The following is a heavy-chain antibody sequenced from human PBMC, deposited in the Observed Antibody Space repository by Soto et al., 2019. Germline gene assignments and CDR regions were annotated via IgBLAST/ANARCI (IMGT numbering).Heavy chain of an antibody. CDR2: IYYTGTT. D-gene: IGHD1-26*01. J-gene: IGHJ5*02. CDR1: GYSITSSYW. CDR3: ARSVGELQGLDT. V-gene: IGHV4-28*01. Sequence: SETLSLTCAVSGYSITSSYWWGWIRQPPGKGLEWIGYIYYTGTTYYNPSLRSRVTMSVDTSKNQFSLSLRSVSAVDTAVYYCARSVGELQGLDTWGQGSLVTVSS.